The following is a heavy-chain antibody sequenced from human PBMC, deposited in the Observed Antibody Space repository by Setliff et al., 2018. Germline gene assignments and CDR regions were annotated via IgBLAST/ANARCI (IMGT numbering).Heavy chain of an antibody. CDR2: INPNAGNI. Sequence: ASVKVSCKASGYNFTIYCMHWVRQAPGHRLEWMGWINPNAGNINYIQKFQGRVTMTRDTSISIAYMELRRLKSDDTAVYYCARGEHIVSGDFYHYIDVWGKGTTVTV. CDR1: GYNFTIYC. CDR3: ARGEHIVSGDFYHYIDV. V-gene: IGHV1-2*02. J-gene: IGHJ6*03. D-gene: IGHD2-15*01.